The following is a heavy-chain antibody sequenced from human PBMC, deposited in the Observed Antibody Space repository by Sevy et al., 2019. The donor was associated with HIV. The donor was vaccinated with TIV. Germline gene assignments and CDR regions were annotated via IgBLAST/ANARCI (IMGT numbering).Heavy chain of an antibody. CDR1: GYSFTSHW. CDR2: IFPGDSET. Sequence: GEFLKISCKGHGYSFTSHWIGWVRQMPGKGLDWMGIIFPGDSETRYSPSFQGEVTISADKSISTAFLQWSSLKASDTAIYYCARSRSGYFDSSGYYINWGQGTLVTVSS. CDR3: ARSRSGYFDSSGYYIN. J-gene: IGHJ4*02. D-gene: IGHD3-22*01. V-gene: IGHV5-51*01.